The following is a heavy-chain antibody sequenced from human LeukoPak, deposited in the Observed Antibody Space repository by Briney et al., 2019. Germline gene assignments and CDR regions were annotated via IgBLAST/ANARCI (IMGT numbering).Heavy chain of an antibody. CDR3: ARQIWYSNSRWFDP. V-gene: IGHV5-51*01. CDR1: GYSFTTYW. D-gene: IGHD6-6*01. Sequence: KTGESLKISCKGSGYSFTTYWIAWVRQMPGKGLEWMGIIYPGDSDARYSPSFQGQVTISADKSISTAYLQWSSLKASDTAMYYCARQIWYSNSRWFDPWGQGTLVTVSS. CDR2: IYPGDSDA. J-gene: IGHJ5*02.